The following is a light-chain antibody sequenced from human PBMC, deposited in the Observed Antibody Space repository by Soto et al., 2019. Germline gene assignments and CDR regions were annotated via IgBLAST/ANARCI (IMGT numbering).Light chain of an antibody. CDR2: GAS. Sequence: DLQLTQSPSFLSASVGDRVTITCRASQGISSYLAWYQQKPGKPPKLLIYGASTLQSGVPSRFRGSGSVTEFTLTISSLQPEDFATYHCQQLNSYPLTYGGGTKVEIK. CDR3: QQLNSYPLT. J-gene: IGKJ4*01. CDR1: QGISSY. V-gene: IGKV1-9*01.